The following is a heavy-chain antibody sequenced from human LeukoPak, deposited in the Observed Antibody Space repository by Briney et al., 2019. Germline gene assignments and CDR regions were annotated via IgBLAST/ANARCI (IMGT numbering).Heavy chain of an antibody. D-gene: IGHD6-6*01. CDR2: INPDSGGT. CDR3: ARARTYSSSSLKWFDP. Sequence: ASVKVSCKASGYTFTGYYMHWVRQAPGQGLEWMGWINPDSGGTNYAQKFQGRVTMTRDTSISTAYMELSRLRSDDTAVYYCARARTYSSSSLKWFDPWGQGTLVTVSS. J-gene: IGHJ5*02. CDR1: GYTFTGYY. V-gene: IGHV1-2*02.